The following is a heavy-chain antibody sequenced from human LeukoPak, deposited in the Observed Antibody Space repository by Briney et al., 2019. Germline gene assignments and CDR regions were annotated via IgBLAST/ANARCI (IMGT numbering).Heavy chain of an antibody. CDR1: GFTFSTYA. D-gene: IGHD6-19*01. CDR2: IRPDGDRT. V-gene: IGHV3-23*01. J-gene: IGHJ4*02. CDR3: AREQSGTRGWYTVDY. Sequence: GGPLRLSCAASGFTFSTYAITWVRQGPGKGPEWVSAIRPDGDRTYYANSVRGRFTISRDDSKDTVYLQINGLRVEDTAVYYCAREQSGTRGWYTVDYWGQGTLVTVSS.